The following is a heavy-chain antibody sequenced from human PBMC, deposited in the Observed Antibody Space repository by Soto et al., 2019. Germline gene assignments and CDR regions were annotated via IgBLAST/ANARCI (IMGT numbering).Heavy chain of an antibody. V-gene: IGHV4-30-4*01. CDR2: IYYSGST. D-gene: IGHD3-3*01. CDR1: GGSISSGDYY. CDR3: DRAFWSGPPYYYYGMDV. J-gene: IGHJ6*02. Sequence: SETLSLTCTVSGGSISSGDYYWSWIRQPPGKGLEWIGYIYYSGSTYYNPSLKSRVTISVDTSKNQFSLKLSSVTAADTAVYYCDRAFWSGPPYYYYGMDVWGQGTTVTASS.